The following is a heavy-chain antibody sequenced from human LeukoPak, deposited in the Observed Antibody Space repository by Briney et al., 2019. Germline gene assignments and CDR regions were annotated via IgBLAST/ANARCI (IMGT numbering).Heavy chain of an antibody. CDR3: ARDRNFLIRSNTGVDY. CDR2: ISYDGSNK. V-gene: IGHV3-30*04. CDR1: GFTFSSYA. D-gene: IGHD2-2*01. Sequence: GGSLRLSCAASGFTFSSYAMHWVRQAPGKGLEWVAVISYDGSNKYYADSVKGRFTISRDNSKNTLYLQMNSLRAEDTAVYYCARDRNFLIRSNTGVDYWGQGTLVTVSS. J-gene: IGHJ4*02.